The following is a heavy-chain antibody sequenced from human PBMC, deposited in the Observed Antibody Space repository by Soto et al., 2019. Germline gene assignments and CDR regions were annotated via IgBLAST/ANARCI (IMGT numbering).Heavy chain of an antibody. CDR2: IYYSGST. V-gene: IGHV4-39*01. Sequence: SETLSLTCTVSGGSISSSSYYWGRIRQPPGKGLEWIGSIYYSGSTYYNPSLKSRVTISVDTSKNQFSLKLSSVTAADTAVYCCARHPRIAAAYYMDVWGKGTTVTVSS. CDR3: ARHPRIAAAYYMDV. CDR1: GGSISSSSYY. D-gene: IGHD6-13*01. J-gene: IGHJ6*03.